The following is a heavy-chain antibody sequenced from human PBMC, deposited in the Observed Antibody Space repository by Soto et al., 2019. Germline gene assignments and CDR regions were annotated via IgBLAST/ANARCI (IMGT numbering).Heavy chain of an antibody. CDR3: ARQYHSSGYWFDY. CDR2: IYYSGST. Sequence: SETLSLTCPVSGGSINSDFYYWTWIRQHPGKGLERLGYIYYSGSTYYNPSLKSRITMSLDASKNQFSLILISVTAADTVVFYCARQYHSSGYWFDYWGQGTLVTVSS. J-gene: IGHJ4*02. D-gene: IGHD3-22*01. V-gene: IGHV4-31*03. CDR1: GGSINSDFYY.